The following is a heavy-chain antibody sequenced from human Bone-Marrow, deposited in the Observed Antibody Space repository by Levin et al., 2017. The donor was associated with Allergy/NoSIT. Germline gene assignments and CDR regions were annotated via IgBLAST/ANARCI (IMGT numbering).Heavy chain of an antibody. V-gene: IGHV3-15*04. D-gene: IGHD3-22*01. Sequence: GGSLRLSCAASGFTFFNAWMSWVRQAPGKGLEWVGRIESKTDGETTDYAAPVKGRFTISRDDSKNTLYLQMSSLKTEDTAVYYCTSEHYYENGGYYYVEGFDYWGQGTRVTVSS. J-gene: IGHJ4*02. CDR3: TSEHYYENGGYYYVEGFDY. CDR1: GFTFFNAW. CDR2: IESKTDGETT.